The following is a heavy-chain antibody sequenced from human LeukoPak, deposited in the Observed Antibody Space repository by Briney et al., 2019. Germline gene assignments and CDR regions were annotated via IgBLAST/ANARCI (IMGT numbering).Heavy chain of an antibody. CDR1: GFTFSSYW. CDR2: INSDGSST. CDR3: ARDGSGYYTGQFDY. Sequence: GGSLRLSCAASGFTFSSYWMHWVRQAPGKGLVWVSRINSDGSSTSYADSVKGRLTISRDNAKNTLYLQMNSLRAEDTAVYYCARDGSGYYTGQFDYWGQGTLVTVSS. V-gene: IGHV3-74*01. J-gene: IGHJ4*02. D-gene: IGHD3-3*01.